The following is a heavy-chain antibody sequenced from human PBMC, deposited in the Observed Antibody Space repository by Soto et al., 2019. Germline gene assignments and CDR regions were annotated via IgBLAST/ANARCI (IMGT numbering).Heavy chain of an antibody. V-gene: IGHV3-21*01. CDR3: ATGQYYYDSSGYRFDI. J-gene: IGHJ3*02. Sequence: GGFLRLSCAASGFTFSSYSMNWVRQAPGKGLEWVSCISSSSSYIDYADSVKGRFTISRDNAKNSLHLQMNSLRAEDTAVYYCATGQYYYDSSGYRFDIWGQGTMVTVSS. CDR1: GFTFSSYS. CDR2: ISSSSSYI. D-gene: IGHD3-22*01.